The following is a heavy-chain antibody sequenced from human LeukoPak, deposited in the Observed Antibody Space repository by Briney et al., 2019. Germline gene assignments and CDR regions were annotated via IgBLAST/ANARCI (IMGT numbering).Heavy chain of an antibody. Sequence: ASAKVSCKASGYTFTSYGISWVRQAPGQGLEWMGWISANDGNTDYPQKLQGRVTMTTDTSTSTAYMELRSLRSDDTAVYYCARVGGDYYDSSGYYFFDYWGQGTLVTVSS. CDR3: ARVGGDYYDSSGYYFFDY. D-gene: IGHD3-22*01. J-gene: IGHJ4*02. CDR2: ISANDGNT. V-gene: IGHV1-18*01. CDR1: GYTFTSYG.